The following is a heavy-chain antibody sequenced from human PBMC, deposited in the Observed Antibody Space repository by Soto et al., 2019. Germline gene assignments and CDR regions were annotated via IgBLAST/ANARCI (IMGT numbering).Heavy chain of an antibody. D-gene: IGHD6-19*01. CDR2: TYYRSNWRH. V-gene: IGHV6-1*01. J-gene: IGHJ4*02. CDR3: DRGVAGSGFDL. CDR1: GDSVSSNTAA. Sequence: QTLSLTCAISGDSVSSNTAAWNWIRSSPSRGLEWLGRTYYRSNWRHDYAVSVKSRITVNPDTSKNHFSLQLNSVTPDDTAVYYCDRGVAGSGFDLWGQGTLVTVSS.